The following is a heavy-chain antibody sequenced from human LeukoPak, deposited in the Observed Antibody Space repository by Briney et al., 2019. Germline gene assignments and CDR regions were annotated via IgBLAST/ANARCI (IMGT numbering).Heavy chain of an antibody. CDR1: GGSISSYY. CDR3: ARCIAAAGAFDY. Sequence: SETLSLTCTVSGGSISSYYWSWIRQPPGKGLEWIGYIYYSGSTNYNPSLKSRVTISVDTSKNQFSLKLSSVTAADTAVYYCARCIAAAGAFDYWGQGTLVTVSS. V-gene: IGHV4-59*01. CDR2: IYYSGST. D-gene: IGHD6-25*01. J-gene: IGHJ4*02.